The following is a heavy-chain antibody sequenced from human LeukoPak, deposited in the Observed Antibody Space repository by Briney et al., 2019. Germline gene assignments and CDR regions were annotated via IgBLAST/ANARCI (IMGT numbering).Heavy chain of an antibody. V-gene: IGHV3-33*01. CDR1: GFTFSSYG. D-gene: IGHD3-22*01. Sequence: PGGSLRLSCAASGFTFSSYGMPWVRQAPGKGLEWVAVIWYDGSNKYYADSVKGRFTISRDNSKNTLYLQMNSLRAEDTAVYYCARDRHYYDSSGYPAAIFDYWGQGTLVTVSS. CDR3: ARDRHYYDSSGYPAAIFDY. CDR2: IWYDGSNK. J-gene: IGHJ4*02.